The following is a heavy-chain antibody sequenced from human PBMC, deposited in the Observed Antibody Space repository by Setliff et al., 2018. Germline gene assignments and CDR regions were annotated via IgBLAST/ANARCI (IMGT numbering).Heavy chain of an antibody. D-gene: IGHD3-10*01. CDR3: ARPGRSNYWDSFDY. Sequence: GGSLRLSCAASGFTFSSYEMNWVRQAPGKGLEWVANINQDGSEKYYVDSVKGRFTISRDNAKNSLYLQMNSLRADDTAVYYCARPGRSNYWDSFDYWGQGTLVTVSS. J-gene: IGHJ4*02. CDR1: GFTFSSYE. CDR2: INQDGSEK. V-gene: IGHV3-7*01.